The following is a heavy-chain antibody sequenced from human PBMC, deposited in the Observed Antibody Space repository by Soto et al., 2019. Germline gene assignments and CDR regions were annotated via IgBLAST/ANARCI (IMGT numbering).Heavy chain of an antibody. CDR1: GGTFSSYT. D-gene: IGHD2-2*01. V-gene: IGHV1-69*04. CDR3: ARDKGSSRTEFDP. Sequence: SVKVSCKASGGTFSSYTISWVRQAPGQGLEWMGRIIPILGIANYAQKFQGRVTITADKSTSTAYMELSSLRSEDTAVYYCARDKGSSRTEFDPWGQGTLVTVS. CDR2: IIPILGIA. J-gene: IGHJ5*02.